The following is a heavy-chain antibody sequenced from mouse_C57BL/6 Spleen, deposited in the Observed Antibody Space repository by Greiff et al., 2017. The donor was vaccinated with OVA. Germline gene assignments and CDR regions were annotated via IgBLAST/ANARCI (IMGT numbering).Heavy chain of an antibody. CDR2: IYPGDGDT. Sequence: VQLQQSGPELMKPGASVKISCKASGYAFSSSWMNWVKQRPGKGLEWIGRIYPGDGDTNYNGKFKGKATLTEDKSSSTAYMQLSSLTSEDSAVYFFARSPLITTVVATDAMDYWGQGTSVTVSS. J-gene: IGHJ4*01. D-gene: IGHD1-1*01. V-gene: IGHV1-82*01. CDR1: GYAFSSSW. CDR3: ARSPLITTVVATDAMDY.